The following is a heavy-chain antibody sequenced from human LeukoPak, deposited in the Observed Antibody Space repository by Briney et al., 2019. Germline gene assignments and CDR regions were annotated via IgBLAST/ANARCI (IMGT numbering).Heavy chain of an antibody. D-gene: IGHD2-15*01. Sequence: SETLSLTCVVSGGSVSGYYWGWIRQPPGRRLEWIGYVYYSGSTNYNPSFKSRITISVDTSRNQFSLQLSSVTAADTAVYYCARIHRYCSGGACYVLDNWGQGTLVAVSS. CDR1: GGSVSGYY. CDR3: ARIHRYCSGGACYVLDN. CDR2: VYYSGST. J-gene: IGHJ4*02. V-gene: IGHV4-59*02.